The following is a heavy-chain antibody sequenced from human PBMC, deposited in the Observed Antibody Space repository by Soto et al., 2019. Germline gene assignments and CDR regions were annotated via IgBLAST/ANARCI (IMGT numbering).Heavy chain of an antibody. CDR1: GYRLLSYW. J-gene: IGHJ5*02. D-gene: IGHD3-10*01. V-gene: IGHV5-51*01. CDR2: VYPGDSVA. CDR3: ARVDPTNGGWFDP. Sequence: GESLKISCQASGYRLLSYWIGWVRETPGKGLEWMGNVYPGDSVATYSPSFQGQVTISADKSVSTAYLQWRSLKASDTAIYYCARVDPTNGGWFDPWGQGTPVTVSS.